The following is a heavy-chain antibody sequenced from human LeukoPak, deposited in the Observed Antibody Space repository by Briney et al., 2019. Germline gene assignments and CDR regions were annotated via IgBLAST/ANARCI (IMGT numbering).Heavy chain of an antibody. D-gene: IGHD4-17*01. CDR1: GFTFSSYW. V-gene: IGHV3-7*01. J-gene: IGHJ4*02. Sequence: GGSLRLSCAASGFTFSSYWMSWVRQAPGEGLEWVASLNPDESAKYYVDSVQGRFTISRDNAKDSLFLQMNRLRAEDTAVYYCARLYGGHTTYDYWGQGTLVTVSS. CDR3: ARLYGGHTTYDY. CDR2: LNPDESAK.